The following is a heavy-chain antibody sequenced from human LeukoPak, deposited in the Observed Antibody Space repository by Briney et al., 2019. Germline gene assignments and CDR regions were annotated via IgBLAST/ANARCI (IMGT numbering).Heavy chain of an antibody. V-gene: IGHV3-21*01. CDR3: ARALGQEY. Sequence: GGSLRLSCATSGFTFSNSDMNWVRQAPGKGLEWVSSITTTSSYIYYADSVRGRFTISRDNAKNSLYLQMDSLRAEDTAVYYCARALGQEYWGQGTLVTVSS. CDR2: ITTTSSYI. CDR1: GFTFSNSD. J-gene: IGHJ4*02.